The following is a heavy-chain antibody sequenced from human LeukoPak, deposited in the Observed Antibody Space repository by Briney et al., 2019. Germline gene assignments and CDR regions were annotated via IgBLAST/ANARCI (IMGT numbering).Heavy chain of an antibody. D-gene: IGHD6-19*01. CDR2: IYSGGST. CDR1: GFTVSSNY. CDR3: ARDQRYSSGWYFDY. Sequence: PGGSLRLSCAASGFTVSSNYMSWVRQAPGKGLEWVSVIYSGGSTYYADSVKGRFTISRDNSKNTLYPQMNSLRAEDTAVYYCARDQRYSSGWYFDYWGQGTLVTVSS. V-gene: IGHV3-53*01. J-gene: IGHJ4*02.